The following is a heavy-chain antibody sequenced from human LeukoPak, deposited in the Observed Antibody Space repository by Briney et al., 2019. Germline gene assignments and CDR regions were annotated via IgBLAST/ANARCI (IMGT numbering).Heavy chain of an antibody. CDR3: ARGGYYYDSSGYYYADY. V-gene: IGHV1-2*02. CDR2: INPNSGGT. D-gene: IGHD3-22*01. J-gene: IGHJ4*02. CDR1: GYTFTGYY. Sequence: ATVKVSCKASGYTFTGYYMHWVRQAPGQGLEWMGWINPNSGGTNYAQKFQGRVTMTRDTSISTAYMELSRLRSDDTAVYYCARGGYYYDSSGYYYADYWGQGTLVTVSS.